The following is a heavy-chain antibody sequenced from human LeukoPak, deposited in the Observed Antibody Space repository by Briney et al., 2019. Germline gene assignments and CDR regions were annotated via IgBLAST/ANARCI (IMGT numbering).Heavy chain of an antibody. Sequence: GGSLRLSCAASGFTFSSYGMHWVRQAPGKGLEWVAFIRYDGSNKYYADSVKGRFTISRDNSKTTLYLQMNSLRAEDTAVYYCAKNRDNWNDLDEFDYWGQGTLVTVSS. CDR3: AKNRDNWNDLDEFDY. V-gene: IGHV3-30*02. D-gene: IGHD1-20*01. J-gene: IGHJ4*02. CDR1: GFTFSSYG. CDR2: IRYDGSNK.